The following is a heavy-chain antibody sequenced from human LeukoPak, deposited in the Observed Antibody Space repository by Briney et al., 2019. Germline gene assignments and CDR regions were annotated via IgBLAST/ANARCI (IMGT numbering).Heavy chain of an antibody. D-gene: IGHD3-22*01. J-gene: IGHJ4*02. CDR2: IYYIGST. Sequence: SETLSLTCTVSGGSISSSSHYWGWIRQPPGKGLEWIGRIYYIGSTHYNPSLKSRATISVDTSKNQLSLRLTSVTAADTAVYYCARHYYSDSSGYYWPPGYWGQGTLVTVSS. V-gene: IGHV4-39*01. CDR1: GGSISSSSHY. CDR3: ARHYYSDSSGYYWPPGY.